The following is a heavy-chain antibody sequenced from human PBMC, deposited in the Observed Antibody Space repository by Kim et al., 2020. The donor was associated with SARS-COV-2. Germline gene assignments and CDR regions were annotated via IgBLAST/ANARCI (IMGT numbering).Heavy chain of an antibody. Sequence: GGSLRLSCAASGFTFSDYYMSWIRQAPGKGLEWVSYISSSSSYTNYADSVKGRFTISRDNAKNSLYLQMNSLRAEDTAVYYCARGDCSSTSCYTNYYYYGMDVWGQGTTVTVSS. D-gene: IGHD2-2*01. CDR1: GFTFSDYY. J-gene: IGHJ6*02. CDR2: ISSSSSYT. V-gene: IGHV3-11*05. CDR3: ARGDCSSTSCYTNYYYYGMDV.